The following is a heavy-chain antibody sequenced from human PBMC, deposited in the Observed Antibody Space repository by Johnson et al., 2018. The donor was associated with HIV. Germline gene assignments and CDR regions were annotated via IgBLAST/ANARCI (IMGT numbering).Heavy chain of an antibody. Sequence: VQLVESGGGLVQPGGSLRLSCAASGFTFSSYWMHWVRQAPGKGLVWVSRINSDGSSTSYADSVKGRITIPRDNSKNTLYLQMNSLRAEDTAVYYCARACRDGYTCDAFDIWGQGTMVTVSS. CDR3: ARACRDGYTCDAFDI. CDR1: GFTFSSYW. J-gene: IGHJ3*02. D-gene: IGHD5-24*01. V-gene: IGHV3-74*01. CDR2: INSDGSST.